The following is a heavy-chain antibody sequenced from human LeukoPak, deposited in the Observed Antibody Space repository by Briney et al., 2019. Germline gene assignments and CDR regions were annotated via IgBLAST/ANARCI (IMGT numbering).Heavy chain of an antibody. D-gene: IGHD5-18*01. J-gene: IGHJ4*02. CDR2: ISSSSSYI. CDR1: GFTFRSYS. CDR3: ARLYTAMVQDY. Sequence: GGSLRLSCAASGFTFRSYSMTWVRRAPGKGLEWASSISSSSSYIYYADSVKGRFTISRDNAKNSLYLQMNSLRAEDTAVYYCARLYTAMVQDYWGQGTLVTVSS. V-gene: IGHV3-21*01.